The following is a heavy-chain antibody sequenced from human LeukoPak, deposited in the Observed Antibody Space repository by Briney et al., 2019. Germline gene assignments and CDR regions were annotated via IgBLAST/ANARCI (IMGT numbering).Heavy chain of an antibody. V-gene: IGHV4-59*01. CDR1: GGSISSYY. CDR3: ARYSGYDSPF. J-gene: IGHJ4*02. D-gene: IGHD5-12*01. CDR2: IYYSGST. Sequence: SETLSLTCTVSGGSISSYYWSWIRQPPGKGLEWIGYIYYSGSTNYNPSLKSRVTISVDTSKNQFSLKLSSVTAADTAVYYCARYSGYDSPFWGQGTLVTVSS.